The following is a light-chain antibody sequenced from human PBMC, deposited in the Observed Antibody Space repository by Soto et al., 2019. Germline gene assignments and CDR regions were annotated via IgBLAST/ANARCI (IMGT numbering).Light chain of an antibody. CDR1: SSDVGGYSY. V-gene: IGLV2-14*01. CDR2: EVS. J-gene: IGLJ3*02. CDR3: SSYTRGSTLV. Sequence: QSALTQPASVSGSPGQSITISCTGTSSDVGGYSYVSWYQQHPDKAPKLMIYEVSNRPSGVSNRFSGSKSGNTASLTISGLQSEDEGNYYCSSYTRGSTLVFGGGTKVTVL.